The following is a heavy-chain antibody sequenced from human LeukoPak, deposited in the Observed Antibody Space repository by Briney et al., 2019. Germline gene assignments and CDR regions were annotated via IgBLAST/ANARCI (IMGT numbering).Heavy chain of an antibody. J-gene: IGHJ3*02. CDR1: GDTSSNYA. CDR3: AREEGGFPAGDAFDI. D-gene: IGHD2-2*01. CDR2: INPSGGST. Sequence: ASVKVSCKASGDTSSNYAISWVRQAPGQGLEWMGIINPSGGSTSYAQKFQGRVTMTRDTSTSTVYMELSSLRSEDTAVYYCAREEGGFPAGDAFDIWGQGTMVTVSS. V-gene: IGHV1-46*01.